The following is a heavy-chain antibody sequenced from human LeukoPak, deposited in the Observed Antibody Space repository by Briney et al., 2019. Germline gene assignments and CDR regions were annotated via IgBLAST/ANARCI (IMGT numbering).Heavy chain of an antibody. CDR3: ARGRGSLTY. CDR2: FYDTRSP. CDR1: GGSISLYY. Sequence: PSETLSLTYTVSGGSISLYYWSWIRQPPGKGLEWIGYFYDTRSPKYNPSLERRVTISVDMSRNQFPLNLTSVTAADTAVYYCARGRGSLTYWGQGTLATVSS. J-gene: IGHJ4*02. V-gene: IGHV4-59*01. D-gene: IGHD3-10*01.